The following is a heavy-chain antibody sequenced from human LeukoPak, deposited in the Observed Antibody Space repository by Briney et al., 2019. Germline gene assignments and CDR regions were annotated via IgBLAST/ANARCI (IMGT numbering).Heavy chain of an antibody. CDR2: IYYSGST. CDR3: ARLKEGAVNY. CDR1: AGSISSYY. V-gene: IGHV4-59*01. Sequence: SETLSLTCTVSAGSISSYYWSWIRQPPGKGLEWIGYIYYSGSTNYNPSLKSRVTISVDTSKNQFSLKLSSVTAADTAVYYCARLKEGAVNYWGQGTLVTVSS. J-gene: IGHJ4*02. D-gene: IGHD1-26*01.